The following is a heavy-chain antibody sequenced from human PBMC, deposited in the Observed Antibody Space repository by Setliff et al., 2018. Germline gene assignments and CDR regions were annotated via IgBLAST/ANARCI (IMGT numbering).Heavy chain of an antibody. CDR2: ISGSGST. D-gene: IGHD3-16*01. CDR3: VRDGGMHMVKAYYYGLDV. V-gene: IGHV3-48*03. Sequence: GGSLRLSCAASGFTFSAHAMNWVRQGPGKGLEWVSYISGSGSTYYANSVKGRFTISRENAKNSLFLQMNGLRAEDTAVYYRVRDGGMHMVKAYYYGLDVWGQGTSVTVSS. CDR1: GFTFSAHA. J-gene: IGHJ6*02.